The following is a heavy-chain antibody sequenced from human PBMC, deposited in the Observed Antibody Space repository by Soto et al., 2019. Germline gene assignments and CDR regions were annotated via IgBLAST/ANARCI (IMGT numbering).Heavy chain of an antibody. Sequence: PSETLSLTCTVSGGSISSYYWSWIRQPPGKGLEWIGYIYYSGSTNYNPSLKSRVTISVDTSKNQFSLKLSSVTAADTAVYYCATYSSSWYVGGFDPWGQGTLVTVSS. D-gene: IGHD6-13*01. V-gene: IGHV4-59*08. CDR2: IYYSGST. CDR1: GGSISSYY. J-gene: IGHJ5*02. CDR3: ATYSSSWYVGGFDP.